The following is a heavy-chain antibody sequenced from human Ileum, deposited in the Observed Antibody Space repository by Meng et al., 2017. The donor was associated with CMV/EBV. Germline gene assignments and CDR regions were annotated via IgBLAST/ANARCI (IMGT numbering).Heavy chain of an antibody. Sequence: SGGSISSGDNPWTWIRLPPGKGLEWIGYIYYSGSSYYNPSLKSRVSISIDGSKNQFSLNLNSVSDADTAVYFCGRVAVAGTRTDVDFWGQGTLVTVSS. J-gene: IGHJ4*02. CDR2: IYYSGSS. CDR1: GGSISSGDNP. V-gene: IGHV4-30-2*01. D-gene: IGHD6-19*01. CDR3: GRVAVAGTRTDVDF.